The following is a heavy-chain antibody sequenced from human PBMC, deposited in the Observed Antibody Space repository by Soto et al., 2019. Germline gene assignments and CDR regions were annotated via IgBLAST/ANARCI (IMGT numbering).Heavy chain of an antibody. Sequence: PGGSLRLSCAVSGFTFSNAWMSWVRQAPGKGLEWVGRIKSKTDGGTTDYAAPVKGRFTISRDDSKNTLYLQMNSLKTEDTAVYYCTTVVHYGDYPTDYYYGMDVWGQGTTVTVSS. V-gene: IGHV3-15*01. CDR1: GFTFSNAW. D-gene: IGHD4-17*01. CDR3: TTVVHYGDYPTDYYYGMDV. J-gene: IGHJ6*02. CDR2: IKSKTDGGTT.